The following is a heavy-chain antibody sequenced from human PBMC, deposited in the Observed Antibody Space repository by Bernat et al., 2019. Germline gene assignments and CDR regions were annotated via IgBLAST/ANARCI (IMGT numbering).Heavy chain of an antibody. J-gene: IGHJ4*02. CDR3: ARATYYYDSSGYYYERFDY. CDR2: ISAYNGTT. D-gene: IGHD3-22*01. Sequence: QVQLVQSGAEVKKPGASVKVSCKASGYTFISYGISWVRQAPGQGLEWMGWISAYNGTTNYAQKLQGRVTMTPDTSTSTSYLELRSLRSDYTAVYYCARATYYYDSSGYYYERFDYWGQGTLVTVSS. V-gene: IGHV1-18*01. CDR1: GYTFISYG.